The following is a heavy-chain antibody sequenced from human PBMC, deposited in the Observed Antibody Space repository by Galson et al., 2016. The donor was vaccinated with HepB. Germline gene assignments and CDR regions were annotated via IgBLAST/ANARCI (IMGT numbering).Heavy chain of an antibody. CDR3: SRDGTGFKN. CDR2: IYSAGST. Sequence: SLRLSCAVSGFTVGNNFMSWVRQAPGKGLEWVSLIYSAGSTDYADSVRGRFTISRENSKNTLYLQMNSLTTEDTAIYYCSRDGTGFKNWGQGTRVTVSS. V-gene: IGHV3-53*01. D-gene: IGHD1-1*01. CDR1: GFTVGNNF. J-gene: IGHJ4*02.